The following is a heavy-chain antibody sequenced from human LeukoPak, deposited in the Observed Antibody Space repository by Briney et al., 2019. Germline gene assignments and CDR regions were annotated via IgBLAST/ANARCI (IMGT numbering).Heavy chain of an antibody. CDR2: IIPILGIA. D-gene: IGHD5-12*01. Sequence: ASVKVSCKASGGTFSSYAISWVRQAPGQGLEWMGRIIPILGIASYAQKFQGRVTITADKSTSTAYMELSSLRSEDTAVYYCAREGSGYEPSYDYWGQGTLVTVSS. CDR3: AREGSGYEPSYDY. J-gene: IGHJ4*02. V-gene: IGHV1-69*04. CDR1: GGTFSSYA.